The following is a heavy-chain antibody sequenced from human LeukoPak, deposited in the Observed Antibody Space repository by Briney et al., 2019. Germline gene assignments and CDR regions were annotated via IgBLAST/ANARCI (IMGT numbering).Heavy chain of an antibody. CDR3: ARGFVSRGVVTAARTSYYYYYYMDV. V-gene: IGHV1-8*03. Sequence: ASVKVSCKASGYTFTSYDINWVRQATGQGLEWMGWMNPNSGNTGYAQKFQGRVTITRNTSISTAYMELSSLRSEDTAVYYCARGFVSRGVVTAARTSYYYYYYMDVWGRGTTVTVSS. CDR1: GYTFTSYD. J-gene: IGHJ6*03. CDR2: MNPNSGNT. D-gene: IGHD2-2*01.